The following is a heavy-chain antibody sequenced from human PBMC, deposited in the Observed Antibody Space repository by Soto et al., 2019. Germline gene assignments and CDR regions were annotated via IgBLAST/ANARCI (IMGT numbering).Heavy chain of an antibody. J-gene: IGHJ4*02. CDR2: IYWNDDN. CDR1: GFSFSTNGGG. CDR3: AHGPGYSGYDSVFPFDY. D-gene: IGHD5-12*01. Sequence: QITLKESGPTLVKHTQTLTLTCTFSGFSFSTNGGGVGWIRQPPGKALEWLALIYWNDDNRYSPSLKNRLPITKDTSKHQVVLTMTNKDNVDTSTSYCAHGPGYSGYDSVFPFDYWGQGHLVTVSS. V-gene: IGHV2-5*01.